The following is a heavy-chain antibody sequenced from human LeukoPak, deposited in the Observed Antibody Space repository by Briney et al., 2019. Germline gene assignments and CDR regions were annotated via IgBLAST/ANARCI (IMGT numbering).Heavy chain of an antibody. V-gene: IGHV4-39*07. CDR3: ARLWLGNLGSY. CDR2: IYYSGST. Sequence: SETLSLTCTVSGGSISSSSYYWGWIRQPPGKGLEWIGSIYYSGSTYYNPSLKSRVTISVDTSKNQFSLKLSSVTAADTAVYYCARLWLGNLGSYWGQGTLVTVSS. D-gene: IGHD3-10*01. CDR1: GGSISSSSYY. J-gene: IGHJ4*02.